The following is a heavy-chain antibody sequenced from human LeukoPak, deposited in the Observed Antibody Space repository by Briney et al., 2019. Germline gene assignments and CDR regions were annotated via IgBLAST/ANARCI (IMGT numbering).Heavy chain of an antibody. CDR3: AKAPRKLVTSDAFDI. J-gene: IGHJ3*02. CDR1: GFTFDDYA. D-gene: IGHD4-17*01. V-gene: IGHV3-9*01. Sequence: GGSLRLSCAATGFTFDDYAMHWVRHAPGKGLEWVSGISWNSGSIGYADSVKGRFTISRDNAKNSLYLQMNSLRAEDTALYYCAKAPRKLVTSDAFDIWGQGTMVTVSS. CDR2: ISWNSGSI.